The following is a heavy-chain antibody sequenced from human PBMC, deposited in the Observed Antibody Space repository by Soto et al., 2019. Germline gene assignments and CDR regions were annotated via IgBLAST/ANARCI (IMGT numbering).Heavy chain of an antibody. Sequence: SETLSLTCAVYGGSFSGYYWSWIRQPPGKGLEWIGEINHSGSTNYNPSLKSRVTISVDTSKNQFSLKLSSVTAADTAVYYCARTYYDFWSGYYNIATGAFYYYYMDVWGKGTTVTVSS. V-gene: IGHV4-34*01. CDR2: INHSGST. D-gene: IGHD3-3*01. CDR3: ARTYYDFWSGYYNIATGAFYYYYMDV. J-gene: IGHJ6*03. CDR1: GGSFSGYY.